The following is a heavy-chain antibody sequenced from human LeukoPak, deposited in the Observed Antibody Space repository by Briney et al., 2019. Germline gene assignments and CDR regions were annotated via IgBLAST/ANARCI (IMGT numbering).Heavy chain of an antibody. J-gene: IGHJ4*02. D-gene: IGHD5-12*01. Sequence: PSETLSLTCDVSGGSFSGYYWSWIRQPPGKGLEWVSAISGRTGGTYYADSVKGRFTISRDNSKSTLYLQMDSLRAEDTAVYYCAKCGNSGCHLIDYWGQGTLVTVSS. CDR2: ISGRTGGT. V-gene: IGHV3-23*01. CDR1: GGSFSGYY. CDR3: AKCGNSGCHLIDY.